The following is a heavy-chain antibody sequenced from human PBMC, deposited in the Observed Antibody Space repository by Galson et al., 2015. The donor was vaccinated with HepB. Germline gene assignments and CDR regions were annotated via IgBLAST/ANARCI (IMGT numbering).Heavy chain of an antibody. D-gene: IGHD3-16*01. CDR1: GFSFSNYA. CDR2: ISDDGSFR. CDR3: AKGGRGGIGRMKNRSLGFDL. Sequence: SLRLSCASSGFSFSNYAIHWVRQAPGKGLEWVAVISDDGSFRYYADSVKGRFTVSRDPSRSMLYLQMNSLRVDDTAVYYCAKGGRGGIGRMKNRSLGFDLWGQGTQVIVSS. V-gene: IGHV3-30*18. J-gene: IGHJ5*02.